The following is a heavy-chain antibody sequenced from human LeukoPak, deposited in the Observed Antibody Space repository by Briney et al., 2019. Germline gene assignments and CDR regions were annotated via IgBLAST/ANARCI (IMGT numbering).Heavy chain of an antibody. CDR2: IYYSGST. J-gene: IGHJ3*02. CDR1: GGSISSGGYY. V-gene: IGHV4-31*03. Sequence: SETLSLTCTVSGGSISSGGYYWSWIRQHPGKGLEWIGYIYYSGSTYYNPSLKSRVTISVDTSKNQFSLKLSSVTAADTAVYYCARATYYYDSSGYYYVYSGDAFDIWGQGTMVTVSS. CDR3: ARATYYYDSSGYYYVYSGDAFDI. D-gene: IGHD3-22*01.